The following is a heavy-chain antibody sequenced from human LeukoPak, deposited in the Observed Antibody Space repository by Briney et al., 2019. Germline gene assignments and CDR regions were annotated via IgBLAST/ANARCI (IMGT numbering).Heavy chain of an antibody. CDR1: GFTFSSYS. CDR3: ARVPYQLLGSYMDV. V-gene: IGHV3-21*01. CDR2: ISRSSSYI. D-gene: IGHD2-2*01. Sequence: GGSLRLSCAASGFTFSSYSMNWVRQAPGKGLEWVSSISRSSSYIYYADSVKGRFTISRDNAKNSLYLQMNSLRAEDTAVYYCARVPYQLLGSYMDVWGKGTTVTVSS. J-gene: IGHJ6*03.